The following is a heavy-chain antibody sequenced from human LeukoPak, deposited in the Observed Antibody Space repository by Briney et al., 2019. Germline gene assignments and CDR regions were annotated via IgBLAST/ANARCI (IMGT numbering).Heavy chain of an antibody. Sequence: GGSLRLSCAASGFTFSSYGMNWVRQAPGKGLEWVSYISSSGSTIYYADSVKGRFTISRDNAKNSLYLQMNSLRAEDTAVYYCARDQSVREDTAMVAFFDYWGQGTLVTVSS. CDR3: ARDQSVREDTAMVAFFDY. CDR1: GFTFSSYG. D-gene: IGHD5-18*01. J-gene: IGHJ4*02. V-gene: IGHV3-48*03. CDR2: ISSSGSTI.